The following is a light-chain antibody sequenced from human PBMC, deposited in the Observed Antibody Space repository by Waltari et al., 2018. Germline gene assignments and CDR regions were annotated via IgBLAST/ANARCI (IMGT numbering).Light chain of an antibody. V-gene: IGLV4-69*01. CDR2: IDGGGGH. Sequence: QLAVTQSPSASASLGASVKLTCTLSSEPSAYAIACTQHQPEKGPRFLMKIDGGGGHAKGDGIPDRVSGFSSGAERYLTISSLQYEDEAAYYCQTWDPDTVVFGGGTKLTV. CDR3: QTWDPDTVV. J-gene: IGLJ2*01. CDR1: SEPSAYA.